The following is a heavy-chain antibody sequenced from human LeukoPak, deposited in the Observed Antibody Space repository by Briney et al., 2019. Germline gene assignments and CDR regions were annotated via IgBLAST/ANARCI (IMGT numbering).Heavy chain of an antibody. J-gene: IGHJ5*02. D-gene: IGHD2-2*01. Sequence: ASLKVSCKASGYTFTSYYMHWVRQAPGQGLEWMEIINPSGGSTSYAQKFQGRVTMTRDTSTSTVYMELSSLRSEDTAVYYCATLGYCSSTSCPRWFDPWGQGTLVTVSS. CDR3: ATLGYCSSTSCPRWFDP. V-gene: IGHV1-46*01. CDR1: GYTFTSYY. CDR2: INPSGGST.